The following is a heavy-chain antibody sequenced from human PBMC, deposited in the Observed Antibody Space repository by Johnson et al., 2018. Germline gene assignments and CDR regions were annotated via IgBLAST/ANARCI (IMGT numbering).Heavy chain of an antibody. CDR2: ISSNGGST. D-gene: IGHD3-9*01. CDR3: AKDGRLLRYFDWAFIFQH. CDR1: GFTFSSYA. J-gene: IGHJ1*01. Sequence: VQLVQSGGGLVQPGGSLRLSCAASGFTFSSYAMHWVRQAPGQGLEYVSAISSNGGSTYYANSVKGRFTISRDNSKNTLYLQMNSLRAEDTAVYYCAKDGRLLRYFDWAFIFQHWGQGTLVTVSS. V-gene: IGHV3-64*01.